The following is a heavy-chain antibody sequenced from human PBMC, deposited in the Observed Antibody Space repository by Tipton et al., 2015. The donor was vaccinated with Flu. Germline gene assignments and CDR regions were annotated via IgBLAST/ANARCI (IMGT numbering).Heavy chain of an antibody. CDR1: GDSIGSRYY. Sequence: TLSLTCSVSGDSIGSRYYWGWIRQPPGKGLEWIGNIHRAGNTYYDPSLKSRVTISVDTSKNQFSLRLSSVTAADTAVYYCAREARYCSGGGCSFFDCWGQGTLVTVSS. V-gene: IGHV4-38-2*02. J-gene: IGHJ4*02. CDR3: AREARYCSGGGCSFFDC. CDR2: IHRAGNT. D-gene: IGHD2-15*01.